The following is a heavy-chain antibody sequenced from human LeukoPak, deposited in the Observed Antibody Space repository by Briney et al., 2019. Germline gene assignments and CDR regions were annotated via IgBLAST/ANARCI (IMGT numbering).Heavy chain of an antibody. CDR2: IHNSGST. Sequence: PSETLSLTCTVSGGSVSSYYWSWIRQPPGEGLEWIAYIHNSGSTNYNPSLKSRATIAVDTSKNQFSLKLSSVTAADTAVYYCARRDIPAAMLAAFDIWGQGTMVTVSS. J-gene: IGHJ3*02. CDR1: GGSVSSYY. V-gene: IGHV4-4*09. CDR3: ARRDIPAAMLAAFDI. D-gene: IGHD2-2*01.